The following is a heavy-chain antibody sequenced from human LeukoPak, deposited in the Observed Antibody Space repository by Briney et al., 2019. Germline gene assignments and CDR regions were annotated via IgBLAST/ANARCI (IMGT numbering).Heavy chain of an antibody. CDR1: GGSFSGYY. CDR2: INHSGST. Sequence: SETLSLTCAVYGGSFSGYYWSWIRQPPGKGLEWIGEINHSGSTNYNPSLKSRVTISVDTSKNQFSLKLSSVTAADTAVYYCARALYYYAREYFQHWGQGTLVTVSS. V-gene: IGHV4-34*01. CDR3: ARALYYYAREYFQH. D-gene: IGHD3-10*01. J-gene: IGHJ1*01.